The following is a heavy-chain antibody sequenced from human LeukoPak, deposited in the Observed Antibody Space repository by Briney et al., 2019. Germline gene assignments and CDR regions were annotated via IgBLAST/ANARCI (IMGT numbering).Heavy chain of an antibody. V-gene: IGHV4-38-2*01. CDR2: IHHSGST. CDR3: ARLGYCSSTSCYPDY. CDR1: GYSISSLYY. Sequence: SETLSLTCAVSGYSISSLYYWGWIRQPPGKGLEWITSIHHSGSTDYNPSLKSRVTISVDTSKNQFSLKLRYVTAADTAVYCCARLGYCSSTSCYPDYWGQGTLVTVSS. D-gene: IGHD2-2*01. J-gene: IGHJ4*02.